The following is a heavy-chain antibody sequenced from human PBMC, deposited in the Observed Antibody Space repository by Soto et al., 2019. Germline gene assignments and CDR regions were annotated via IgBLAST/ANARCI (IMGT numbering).Heavy chain of an antibody. Sequence: EVQLVESGGGLVQPGGSLRLSCAASGFTVSSNYMSWVRQAPGKGLEWVSVIYSGGSTYYADSVKGRFTISRHNSKNTLYLQINSLRAEDTAVYYCARGREYSSGWTFDYWGQGTLVTVSS. D-gene: IGHD6-19*01. CDR3: ARGREYSSGWTFDY. CDR2: IYSGGST. CDR1: GFTVSSNY. V-gene: IGHV3-53*04. J-gene: IGHJ4*02.